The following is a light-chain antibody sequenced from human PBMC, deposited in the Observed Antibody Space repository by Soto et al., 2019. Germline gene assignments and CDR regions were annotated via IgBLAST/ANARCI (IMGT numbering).Light chain of an antibody. CDR2: WAS. V-gene: IGKV4-1*01. CDR1: QSVLYSSNNKNY. J-gene: IGKJ1*01. Sequence: DIVMTQSPDSLAVSLGERATINCKSSQSVLYSSNNKNYLAWYQQKPRKPPKLLIYWASTRESGVPDLFSGRGSGTNFTLTISSLQAEDGAVYYCQQYYSTPLAFGQGTKVEIK. CDR3: QQYYSTPLA.